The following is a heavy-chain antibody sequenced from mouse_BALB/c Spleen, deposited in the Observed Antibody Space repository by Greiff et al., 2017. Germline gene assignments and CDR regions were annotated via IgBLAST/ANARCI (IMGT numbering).Heavy chain of an antibody. J-gene: IGHJ1*01. CDR1: GYSFTSYW. CDR3: ARPNWDVRENWYFDV. CDR2: IHPSDSET. V-gene: IGHV1-74*01. D-gene: IGHD4-1*01. Sequence: QVQLQQSGPELVKPGASVKLSCKASGYSFTSYWMNWVKQRPGQGLEWIGMIHPSDSETRLNQKFKDKATLTVDKSSSTAYMQLSSPTSEDSAVYYCARPNWDVRENWYFDVWGAGTTVTVSS.